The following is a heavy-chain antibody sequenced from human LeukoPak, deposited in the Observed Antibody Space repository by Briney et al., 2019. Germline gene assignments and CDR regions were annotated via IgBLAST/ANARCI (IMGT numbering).Heavy chain of an antibody. J-gene: IGHJ4*02. V-gene: IGHV3-33*01. CDR1: GFTFSSYD. CDR2: IWSDGTNK. CDR3: ARGSPGHSERVVVIPPNY. Sequence: PGRSLRLSCAASGFTFSSYDMHWVRQAPGKGLEWVAVIWSDGTNKYYADSVKGRFTISRDNSNNTLYLQMNSLRAEDTAIYHCARGSPGHSERVVVIPPNYWGQGTLVTVSS. D-gene: IGHD3-22*01.